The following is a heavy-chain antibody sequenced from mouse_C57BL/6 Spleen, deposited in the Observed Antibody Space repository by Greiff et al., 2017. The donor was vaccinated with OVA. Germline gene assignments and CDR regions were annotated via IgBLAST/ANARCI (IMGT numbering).Heavy chain of an antibody. CDR2: ISYDGSN. Sequence: VQLKESGPGLVKPSQSLSLTCSVTGYSITSGYYWNWIRQFPGNKLEWMGYISYDGSNKYNPSLKNRISITRDTSKNQFFLKLNSVNTEDTVTYYCARDRGMIRDAMDYWGQGTSVTVAS. J-gene: IGHJ4*01. CDR1: GYSITSGYY. D-gene: IGHD2-4*01. CDR3: ARDRGMIRDAMDY. V-gene: IGHV3-6*01.